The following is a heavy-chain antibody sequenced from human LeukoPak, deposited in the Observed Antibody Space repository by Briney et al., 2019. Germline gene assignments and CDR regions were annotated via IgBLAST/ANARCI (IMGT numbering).Heavy chain of an antibody. Sequence: GGSLRLSCAASGYTSSSYGMHWVRQAPGKGLEWVAVISFDGSNKYYADSVKGRFTVSRDNSKNTLYLQMNSLRAEDTAVYYCAKASRYLGSGSYYRDAFDIWGQGTMVTVSS. J-gene: IGHJ3*02. D-gene: IGHD3-10*02. CDR2: ISFDGSNK. V-gene: IGHV3-30*18. CDR3: AKASRYLGSGSYYRDAFDI. CDR1: GYTSSSYG.